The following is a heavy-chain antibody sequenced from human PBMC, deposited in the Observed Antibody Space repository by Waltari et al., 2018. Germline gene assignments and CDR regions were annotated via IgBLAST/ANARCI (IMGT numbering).Heavy chain of an antibody. CDR1: GFTFSSYA. CDR2: ISYDVSNK. V-gene: IGHV3-30-3*01. D-gene: IGHD2-15*01. J-gene: IGHJ4*02. CDR3: ARDGGGYGSY. Sequence: QVQLVESGGGVVQPGRSLRLSCAASGFTFSSYAMHWLRQARGKGLVWVAVISYDVSNKYYADSVKGRFTISRDNSKNTLYLQMNSLRAEDTAVYYCARDGGGYGSYWGQGTLVTVSS.